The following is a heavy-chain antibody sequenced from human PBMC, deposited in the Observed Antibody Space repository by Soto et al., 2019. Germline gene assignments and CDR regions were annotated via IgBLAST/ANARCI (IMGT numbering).Heavy chain of an antibody. CDR1: GYSISSSNW. CDR3: ARNPAEGTTGTGFDP. D-gene: IGHD1-1*01. Sequence: QVQLQESCPGLVKPSDTLSLTCAVSGYSISSSNWWGWIRQPPGKGLEWIGYIYYSGSTYYNPSLKSRVTMSVDTSKNQFSLKLSSVTAVDTAVYYCARNPAEGTTGTGFDPWGQGTLVTVSS. J-gene: IGHJ5*02. V-gene: IGHV4-28*01. CDR2: IYYSGST.